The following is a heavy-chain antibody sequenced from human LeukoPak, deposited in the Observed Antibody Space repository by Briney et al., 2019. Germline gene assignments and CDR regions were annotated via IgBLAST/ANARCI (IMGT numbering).Heavy chain of an antibody. V-gene: IGHV3-33*01. D-gene: IGHD2-8*02. CDR2: IWHDGSPT. Sequence: GRSLRLSCAVSGIPFKRYGMHWVRQAPGKGLEWVATIWHDGSPTMYADSAKGRFTISRDDSKNMLYLQMNSLRAEDTAEYYCETHYRWAPLVHAFNFGAQGKRATVSS. CDR1: GIPFKRYG. J-gene: IGHJ3*01. CDR3: ETHYRWAPLVHAFNF.